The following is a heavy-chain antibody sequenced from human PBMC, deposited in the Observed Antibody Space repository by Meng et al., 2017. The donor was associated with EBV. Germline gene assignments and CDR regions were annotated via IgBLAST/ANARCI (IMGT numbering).Heavy chain of an antibody. CDR1: GGSISSSSYC. D-gene: IGHD1-26*01. CDR2: IYYSGST. Sequence: QLQLQESGPGLVKLPEXLSLTGPVSGGSISSSSYCWGWIRQPPGKGLEWIGSIYYSGSTYYNPSLTSRVTISVDTSKNQFSLKLSSVTAADTAVYYCARLFSVGATYYFDDWGQGTLVTVSS. V-gene: IGHV4-39*01. J-gene: IGHJ4*02. CDR3: ARLFSVGATYYFDD.